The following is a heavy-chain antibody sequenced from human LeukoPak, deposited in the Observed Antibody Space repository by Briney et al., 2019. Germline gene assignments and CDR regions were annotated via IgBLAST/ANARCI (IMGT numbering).Heavy chain of an antibody. CDR3: ASGGDWLYCY. Sequence: SVKVSCKASGGTFSSYAISWVRQAPGQGLEWMGGIIPIFGTANYAQKLQGRVTMTTDTSTSTAYMELRSLRSDDTAVYYCASGGDWLYCYWGQGTLVTVPS. CDR1: GGTFSSYA. J-gene: IGHJ4*02. V-gene: IGHV1-69*05. D-gene: IGHD3-9*01. CDR2: IIPIFGTA.